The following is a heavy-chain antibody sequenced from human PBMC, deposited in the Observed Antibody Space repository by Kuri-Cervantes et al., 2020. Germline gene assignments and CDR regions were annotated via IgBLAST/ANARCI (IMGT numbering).Heavy chain of an antibody. D-gene: IGHD5-24*01. CDR3: ARDLSRDGYNYEGDY. J-gene: IGHJ4*02. CDR2: ISSSSSYI. CDR1: GFTFSSYS. Sequence: GESLKISCAASGFTFSSYSMNWVRQAPGKGLEWVSSISSSSSYIYYADSVKGRFTISRDNAKNSLYLQMNSLRAEDTAVYYCARDLSRDGYNYEGDYWGQGTLVTVSS. V-gene: IGHV3-21*01.